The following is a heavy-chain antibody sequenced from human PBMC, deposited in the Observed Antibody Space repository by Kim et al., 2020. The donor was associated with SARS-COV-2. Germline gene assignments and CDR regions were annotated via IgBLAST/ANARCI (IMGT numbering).Heavy chain of an antibody. CDR3: ARVPAFGPRLQKYNFD. CDR2: IYYSGNA. J-gene: IGHJ4*01. D-gene: IGHD6-25*01. V-gene: IGHV4-30-4*01. CDR1: GGSINSGDYY. Sequence: SETLSLTCTDSGGSINSGDYYWSWIRQPPGKGLEWIGYIYYSGNAYYNPSLKSRVTISIDTSKNQFSLKMSSVTASDTAGYHCARVPAFGPRLQKYNFD.